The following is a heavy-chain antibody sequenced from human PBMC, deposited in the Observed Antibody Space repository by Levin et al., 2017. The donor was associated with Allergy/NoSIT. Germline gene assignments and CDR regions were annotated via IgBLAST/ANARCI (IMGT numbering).Heavy chain of an antibody. D-gene: IGHD2/OR15-2a*01. Sequence: MASETLSLTCTVSGGSISSGGYYWSWIRQYPGKGLEWTGNIFYSGTTFYNPSLKSRVTISVDTAKNQFSLKLTSVTAADTAVYYCARASSMDAFYSWGQGTPVTVSS. CDR2: IFYSGTT. CDR1: GGSISSGGYY. J-gene: IGHJ4*02. CDR3: ARASSMDAFYS. V-gene: IGHV4-31*03.